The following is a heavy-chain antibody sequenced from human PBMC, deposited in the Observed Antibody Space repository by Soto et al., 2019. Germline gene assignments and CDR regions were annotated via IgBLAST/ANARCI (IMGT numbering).Heavy chain of an antibody. J-gene: IGHJ4*02. CDR3: ARDGYSYGLDY. CDR1: GGSISSGASY. CDR2: IYYSGST. V-gene: IGHV4-31*03. Sequence: PSETLSLTCTVSGGSISSGASYWSWIRQHPGKGLEWIGYIYYSGSTYYNPSLKSRVTISVDTSKNQFSLKLSSVTAADTAVYYCARDGYSYGLDYWGQGTLVTVSS. D-gene: IGHD5-18*01.